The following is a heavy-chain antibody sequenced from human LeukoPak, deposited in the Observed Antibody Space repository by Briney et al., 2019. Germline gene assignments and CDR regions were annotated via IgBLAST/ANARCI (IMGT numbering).Heavy chain of an antibody. Sequence: GGSLRLSCAASGFTFSSYAMSWVRQAPGKGLEWVSAISGSGGSTYYADSAKGRFTISRDNSKNTLYLQMNSLRAEDTAVYSCAKSGYYYDSSGYYNYFDYWGQGTLVTVSS. CDR2: ISGSGGST. J-gene: IGHJ4*02. V-gene: IGHV3-23*01. CDR1: GFTFSSYA. D-gene: IGHD3-22*01. CDR3: AKSGYYYDSSGYYNYFDY.